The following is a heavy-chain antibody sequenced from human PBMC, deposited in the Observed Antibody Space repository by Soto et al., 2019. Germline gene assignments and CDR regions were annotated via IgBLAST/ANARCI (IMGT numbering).Heavy chain of an antibody. V-gene: IGHV4-31*03. D-gene: IGHD2-15*01. Sequence: SETLSLTCTVSGGSISSGGYYWSWIRQHPGKGLEWIGYIYYSGSTYYNPSLKSRVTISVDTSKNQFSLKLSSVTAADTAVYYCARVGYRYCSGGSCYRNDYYYMDFSGKVSTVTVSS. J-gene: IGHJ6*03. CDR3: ARVGYRYCSGGSCYRNDYYYMDF. CDR1: GGSISSGGYY. CDR2: IYYSGST.